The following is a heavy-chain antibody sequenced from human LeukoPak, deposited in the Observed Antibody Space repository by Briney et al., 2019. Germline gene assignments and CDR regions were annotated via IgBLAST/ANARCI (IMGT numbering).Heavy chain of an antibody. V-gene: IGHV4-34*01. CDR2: INHSGST. Sequence: PGGSLRLSCAASGFTFSSYEMNWVRQAPGKGLEWVGEINHSGSTNYNPSLKSRVTISVDTSKNQFSLKLSSVTAADTAVYYCARVNGFGVVTRVWGQGTLVTVSS. CDR3: ARVNGFGVVTRV. D-gene: IGHD3-3*01. CDR1: GFTFSSYE. J-gene: IGHJ4*02.